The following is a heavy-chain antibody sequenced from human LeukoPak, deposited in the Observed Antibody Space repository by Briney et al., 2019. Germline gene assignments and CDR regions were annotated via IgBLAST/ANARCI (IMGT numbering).Heavy chain of an antibody. CDR3: AKRLAAASTRYYYYGMDV. CDR1: GFTFSRYA. CDR2: ISGSGGST. V-gene: IGHV3-23*01. D-gene: IGHD6-13*01. Sequence: GGSLRLSCAASGFTFSRYAMSWVRQAPGKGLEWVSAISGSGGSTYYADSVKGRFTISRDNSKNTLYLQMNSLRAEDTAVYYCAKRLAAASTRYYYYGMDVWGQGTTVTVSS. J-gene: IGHJ6*02.